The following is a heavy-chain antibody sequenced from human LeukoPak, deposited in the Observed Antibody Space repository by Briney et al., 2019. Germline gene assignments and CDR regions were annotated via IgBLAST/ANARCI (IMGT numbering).Heavy chain of an antibody. J-gene: IGHJ6*02. D-gene: IGHD3-22*01. Sequence: GGSLRLSCAASGFTVSSNYMSWVRQAPGKGLEWVSAISGSGGSTYYADSVKGRFTISRDNSKNTLYLQMNSLRAEDTAVYYCAKGSSYYYDSSALNWGQGTTVTVSS. CDR1: GFTVSSNY. CDR2: ISGSGGST. V-gene: IGHV3-23*01. CDR3: AKGSSYYYDSSALN.